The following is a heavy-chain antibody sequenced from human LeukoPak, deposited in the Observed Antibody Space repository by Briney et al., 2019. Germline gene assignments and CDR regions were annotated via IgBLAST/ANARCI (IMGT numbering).Heavy chain of an antibody. J-gene: IGHJ3*02. D-gene: IGHD4-17*01. V-gene: IGHV4-39*01. CDR2: IYYSGST. CDR1: GGSFSGYY. CDR3: GYGDSLDAFDI. Sequence: SETLSLTCAVYGGSFSGYYWGWIRQPPGKGREWIGSIYYSGSTYYNPSLKSRVTISVDTSKNQFSLKLSSVTAADTAVYYCGYGDSLDAFDIWGQGTMVTVSS.